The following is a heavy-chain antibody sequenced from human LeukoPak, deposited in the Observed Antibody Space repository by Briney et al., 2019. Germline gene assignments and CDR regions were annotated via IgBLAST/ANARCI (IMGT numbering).Heavy chain of an antibody. CDR1: GFTFSSYA. J-gene: IGHJ3*01. Sequence: PGGSLRLSCAASGFTFSSYAMTWVRQAPGKGLEWVSLISDGGGTTYYADSVKGRFTISRDNSKNTLFLQMNSLRAEDTAIYYCARDIELSTWGLGTMVTVSS. D-gene: IGHD3-16*02. CDR3: ARDIELST. V-gene: IGHV3-23*01. CDR2: ISDGGGTT.